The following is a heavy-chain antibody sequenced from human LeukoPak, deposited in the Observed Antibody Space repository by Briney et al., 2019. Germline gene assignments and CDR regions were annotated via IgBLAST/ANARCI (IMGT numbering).Heavy chain of an antibody. CDR2: ISGSGGRT. CDR1: GFTFSSYS. J-gene: IGHJ4*02. CDR3: AKNYYDSSGYYPLDY. Sequence: GGSLRLSCGVSGFTFSSYSMNWVRQAPGRGLGWVAAISGSGGRTYYADSGEDRFTSSSDNSKNTLYLQMNSLRAEDTAVYYCAKNYYDSSGYYPLDYWGQGTLVTVAS. D-gene: IGHD3-22*01. V-gene: IGHV3-23*01.